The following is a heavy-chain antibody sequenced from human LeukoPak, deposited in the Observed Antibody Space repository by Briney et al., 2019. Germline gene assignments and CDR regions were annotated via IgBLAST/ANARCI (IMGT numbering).Heavy chain of an antibody. CDR1: GGSFSGYY. J-gene: IGHJ4*02. D-gene: IGHD3-10*01. V-gene: IGHV4-34*01. CDR3: ARGEGFGELISPVDY. CDR2: INHSGST. Sequence: SETLSLTCAVYGGSFSGYYWSWIRQPPGKGLEWIGEINHSGSTSYNPSLKSRVTISVDTSKNQFSLKLSSVTAADTAVYYCARGEGFGELISPVDYWGQGTLVTVSS.